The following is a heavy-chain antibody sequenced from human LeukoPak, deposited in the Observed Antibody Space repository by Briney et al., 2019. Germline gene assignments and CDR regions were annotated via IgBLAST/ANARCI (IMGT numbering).Heavy chain of an antibody. V-gene: IGHV3-30*04. D-gene: IGHD1-1*01. J-gene: IGHJ2*01. CDR2: ISYDGSNK. Sequence: GRSLRLSCAASGFTFSSYAMHWVRQAPGKGLEWVAVISYDGSNKYYADSVKGRFTISRDNSKNTLYLQMNSLRAEDTAVYYCARVVHGIDWCFDLWGRGTLVTVSS. CDR1: GFTFSSYA. CDR3: ARVVHGIDWCFDL.